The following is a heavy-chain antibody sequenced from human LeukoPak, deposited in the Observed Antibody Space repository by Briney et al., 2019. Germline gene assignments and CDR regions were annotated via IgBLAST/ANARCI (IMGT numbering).Heavy chain of an antibody. D-gene: IGHD1-26*01. CDR2: ISSSGGTI. CDR3: AKGGGYFSPYWYFDL. J-gene: IGHJ2*01. CDR1: GFTFSSYE. V-gene: IGHV3-48*03. Sequence: PGGSLRLSCAASGFTFSSYEMNWVRQAPGKGLEWVSYISSSGGTIYYAGSVKGRFTISRDNAKNSLYLQMNSLRAEDTAVYYCAKGGGYFSPYWYFDLWGRGTLVTVSS.